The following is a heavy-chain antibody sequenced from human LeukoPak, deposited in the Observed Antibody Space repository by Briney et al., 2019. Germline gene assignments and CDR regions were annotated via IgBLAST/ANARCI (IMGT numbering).Heavy chain of an antibody. J-gene: IGHJ3*02. CDR2: ISWNSGSI. CDR3: AKTISRLRDAFDT. V-gene: IGHV3-9*01. Sequence: GRSLRLSCAASGFTFDDYAMRWVRQAPGKGLEWVSGISWNSGSIGYADSVKGRFTISRDNAKNSLYLQMNSLRAEDTALYYCAKTISRLRDAFDTWGQGTMVTVSS. CDR1: GFTFDDYA.